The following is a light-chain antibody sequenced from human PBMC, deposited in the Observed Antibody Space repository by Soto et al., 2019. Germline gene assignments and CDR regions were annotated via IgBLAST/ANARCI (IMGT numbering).Light chain of an antibody. CDR2: KAS. Sequence: DIQMTQSPSTLSGSVGDRVTITCRASQTISSWLAWYQQKPGKAPKVLIYKASILENGVPSRFSGSGSGTEFTLTISSLQPDDFATYYCQQYNTYNTFGQGTKLEIK. J-gene: IGKJ2*01. V-gene: IGKV1-5*03. CDR1: QTISSW. CDR3: QQYNTYNT.